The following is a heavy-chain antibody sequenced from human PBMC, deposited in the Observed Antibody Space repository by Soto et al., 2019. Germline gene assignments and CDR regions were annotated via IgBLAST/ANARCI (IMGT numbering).Heavy chain of an antibody. CDR2: IYYSGST. J-gene: IGHJ5*02. Sequence: QVQLQESGPGLVKSSETLSLTCTVSYGSISNYYWSWIRQPPGKGLEWIGRIYYSGSTNYNPSLKSRANISVDRSKNRFSLQLTSVTAADTAVYYCARDDARGFFDLWGQGPLVTVSS. CDR3: ARDDARGFFDL. V-gene: IGHV4-59*12. CDR1: YGSISNYY.